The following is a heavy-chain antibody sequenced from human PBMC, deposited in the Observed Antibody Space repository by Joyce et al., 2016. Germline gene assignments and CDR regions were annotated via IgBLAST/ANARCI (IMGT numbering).Heavy chain of an antibody. CDR1: GFTFTSYW. Sequence: EVQLVESGGGLVQPGGSLRLSCAASGFTFTSYWMHWVRQAPGKGLVWVSRINGDGSTTSRADAVKGRFTISRYNAKNTLYLQMNSLRAEDTAVYYCTRDGRAAAGIAGFDIWGQGAMVTVSS. CDR2: INGDGSTT. J-gene: IGHJ3*02. CDR3: TRDGRAAAGIAGFDI. D-gene: IGHD6-13*01. V-gene: IGHV3-74*01.